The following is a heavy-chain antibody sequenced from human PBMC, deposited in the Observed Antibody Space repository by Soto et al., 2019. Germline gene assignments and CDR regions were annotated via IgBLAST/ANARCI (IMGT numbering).Heavy chain of an antibody. CDR2: ISDGGDLT. D-gene: IGHD6-6*01. CDR1: GFAFSSHP. J-gene: IGHJ3*01. CDR3: ARRAFGSSRSFDL. V-gene: IGHV3-23*01. Sequence: LRLSCAASGFAFSSHPMIWVRQAPERGLEWVSGISDGGDLTYNADSVKGRFTISRDNSKNILFLQMNSLRAEDTALYYCARRAFGSSRSFDLWGQGTMVTVS.